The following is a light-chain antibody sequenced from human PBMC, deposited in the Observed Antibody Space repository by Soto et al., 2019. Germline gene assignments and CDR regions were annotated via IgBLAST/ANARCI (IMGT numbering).Light chain of an antibody. CDR1: QSVSSSY. J-gene: IGKJ1*01. Sequence: EILLTQSPCTLSLSPGERATLSCGASQSVSSSYLAWYQQKPGQAPRLLIYGASSRATGIPERFSGSGSGTQFILTITSLQSEDFAVYYCHQYGSSPRTFGQGTKVDIK. CDR3: HQYGSSPRT. CDR2: GAS. V-gene: IGKV3-20*01.